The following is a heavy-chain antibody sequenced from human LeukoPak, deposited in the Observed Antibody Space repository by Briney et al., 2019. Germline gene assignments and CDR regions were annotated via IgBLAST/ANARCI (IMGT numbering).Heavy chain of an antibody. CDR3: ARDPHYYGSGGYKAA. D-gene: IGHD3-10*01. Sequence: PSETLSLTCTVSVGSISTTSYFWGWTRQPPGKGLEWIGSLYHSGSTYYNPSLKSRVTISVDTSKNQFSLKLNSVTAADTAVYYCARDPHYYGSGGYKAAWGQGTLVTVSS. CDR2: LYHSGST. CDR1: VGSISTTSYF. J-gene: IGHJ5*02. V-gene: IGHV4-39*07.